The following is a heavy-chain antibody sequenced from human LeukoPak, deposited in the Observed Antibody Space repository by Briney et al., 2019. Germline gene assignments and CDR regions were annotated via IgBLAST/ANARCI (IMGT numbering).Heavy chain of an antibody. D-gene: IGHD3-16*01. CDR3: AKSTRAVMAMMDV. V-gene: IGHV3-21*01. CDR2: ISSRSTYI. CDR1: GFTFSTYW. J-gene: IGHJ6*04. Sequence: GGSLRLSCAASGFTFSTYWMSWVRQAPGKGLEWVSSISSRSTYIYYADSVKGRFTISRDNAKDSLYLQMNSLRVEDTAVYFCAKSTRAVMAMMDVWGKGTTVTVSS.